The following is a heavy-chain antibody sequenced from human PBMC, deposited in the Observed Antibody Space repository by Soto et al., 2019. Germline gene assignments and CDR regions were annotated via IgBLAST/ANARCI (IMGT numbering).Heavy chain of an antibody. J-gene: IGHJ1*01. CDR2: INHSGST. CDR3: ARSPYDFWRRSKRAEYFQH. CDR1: GGSFSGYD. D-gene: IGHD3-3*01. V-gene: IGHV4-34*01. Sequence: PSETLCLSCAVEGGSFSGYDGSWLRQPPGKGLEWIGEINHSGSTNYNPSLKSRVTISVDTSKNQFSLKLSSVTAADTAVYYCARSPYDFWRRSKRAEYFQHRGQGTLVTVSS.